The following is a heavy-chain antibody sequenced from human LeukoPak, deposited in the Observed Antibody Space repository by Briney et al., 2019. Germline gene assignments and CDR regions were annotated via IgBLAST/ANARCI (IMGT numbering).Heavy chain of an antibody. V-gene: IGHV3-30-3*01. D-gene: IGHD6-13*01. J-gene: IGHJ3*02. Sequence: GGSLRLSCAASGFTFSSYAMHWVRQAPGKGLEWVAVISYDGSNKYYADSVKGRFTISRDNSKNTPYLQMNSLRAEDTAVYYCARDLDSSSWYSGAFDIWGQGTMVTVSS. CDR2: ISYDGSNK. CDR1: GFTFSSYA. CDR3: ARDLDSSSWYSGAFDI.